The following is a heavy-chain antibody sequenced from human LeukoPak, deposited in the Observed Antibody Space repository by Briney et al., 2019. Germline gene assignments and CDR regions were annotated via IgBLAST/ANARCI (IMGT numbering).Heavy chain of an antibody. J-gene: IGHJ4*02. CDR2: ISSSGSSI. CDR3: ARRYYDILTGYYTDY. V-gene: IGHV3-48*03. CDR1: GFTFSSYA. D-gene: IGHD3-9*01. Sequence: GGSLRLSCAASGFTFSSYAMNWVRQAPGKGLEWVSYISSSGSSIYNADSVKGRFTISRDNAKNSLYLQMNSLRAEDTAVYYCARRYYDILTGYYTDYWGQGTLVTVSS.